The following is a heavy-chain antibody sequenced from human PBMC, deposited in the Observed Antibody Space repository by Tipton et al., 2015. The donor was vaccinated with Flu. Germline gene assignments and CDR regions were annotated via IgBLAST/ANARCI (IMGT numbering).Heavy chain of an antibody. Sequence: TLSLTCTVSGGSISSYYWSWIRQPPGKGLGWIGYIYYSGSTNYNPSLKSRVTISVDTSKNQFSLKLSSVTAADTAVYYCARHSPKYDFWSGSPLGWFDPWGQGTLVTVSS. J-gene: IGHJ5*02. CDR3: ARHSPKYDFWSGSPLGWFDP. V-gene: IGHV4-59*08. CDR2: IYYSGST. CDR1: GGSISSYY. D-gene: IGHD3-3*01.